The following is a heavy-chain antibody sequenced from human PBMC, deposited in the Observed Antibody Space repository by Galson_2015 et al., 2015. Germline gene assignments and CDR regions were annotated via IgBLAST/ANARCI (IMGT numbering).Heavy chain of an antibody. D-gene: IGHD6-19*01. CDR2: ISGSGGST. CDR3: AKDMHRRRSGWHTHAINAFDI. CDR1: GFTFSSYA. Sequence: SLRLSCAASGFTFSSYAMSWVRQAPGKGLEWVSAISGSGGSTYYADSVKGRFTISRDNSKNTLYLQMNSLRAEDTAVYYCAKDMHRRRSGWHTHAINAFDIWGQGSLVTVSS. J-gene: IGHJ3*02. V-gene: IGHV3-23*01.